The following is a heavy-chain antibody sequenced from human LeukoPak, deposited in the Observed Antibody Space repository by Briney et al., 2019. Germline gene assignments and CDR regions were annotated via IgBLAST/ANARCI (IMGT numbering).Heavy chain of an antibody. CDR2: IYSGGST. D-gene: IGHD3-22*01. V-gene: IGHV3-53*01. CDR1: GFTVSSNY. J-gene: IGHJ4*02. CDR3: AKGRWDSSGYYPYYFDY. Sequence: PGGSLRLSCAASGFTVSSNYMSWVRQAPGKGLEWVSVIYSGGSTYYADSVKGRFTISRDNSKNTLYLQMNSLRAEDTAVYYCAKGRWDSSGYYPYYFDYWGQGTLVTASS.